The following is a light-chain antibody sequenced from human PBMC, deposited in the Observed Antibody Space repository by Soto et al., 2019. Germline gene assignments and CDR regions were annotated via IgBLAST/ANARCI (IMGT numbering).Light chain of an antibody. V-gene: IGLV1-40*01. CDR1: SSNTGAGYD. Sequence: QSVPTQPPSVSGAPGQRVTISCTGSSSNTGAGYDVHWYQQLPGTAPKVLIYGNINRPSGVPDRFSASKSGTSASLAITGLQADDEADYYCQSYDTSLSGYVFGTGTKLTVL. J-gene: IGLJ1*01. CDR3: QSYDTSLSGYV. CDR2: GNI.